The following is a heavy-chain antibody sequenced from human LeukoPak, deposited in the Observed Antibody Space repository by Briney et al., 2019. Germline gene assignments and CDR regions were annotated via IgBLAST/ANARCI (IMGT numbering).Heavy chain of an antibody. Sequence: SETLSLTCSVSGDSITTDYYWGWIRQPPGKGLEWIASIFHSGNTYYNPSLKSRLTISVDTSKNQFSLKVRSVTAADTGVYYCARHQGWLQWEYWGQGTLVTVSS. CDR2: IFHSGNT. CDR1: GDSITTDYY. CDR3: ARHQGWLQWEY. V-gene: IGHV4-38-2*02. D-gene: IGHD5-24*01. J-gene: IGHJ4*02.